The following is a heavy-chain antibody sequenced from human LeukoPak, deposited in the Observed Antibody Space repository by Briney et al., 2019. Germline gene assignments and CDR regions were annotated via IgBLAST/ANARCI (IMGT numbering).Heavy chain of an antibody. Sequence: GGSLRLSCAASGFTFSSYGMHWVRQAPGKGLEWVAVISYDGSNNYYADSVKGRFTISRDNSKNTLYLQMNSLRAEDTAVYYCAKEGRDYSHYDFDYWGQGTLVAVSS. J-gene: IGHJ4*02. CDR2: ISYDGSNN. CDR1: GFTFSSYG. CDR3: AKEGRDYSHYDFDY. D-gene: IGHD4-11*01. V-gene: IGHV3-30*18.